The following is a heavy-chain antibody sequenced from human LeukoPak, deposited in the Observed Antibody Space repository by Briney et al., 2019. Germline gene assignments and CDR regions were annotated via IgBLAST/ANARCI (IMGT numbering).Heavy chain of an antibody. CDR2: ISGSGGST. CDR1: GFTFSSYA. CDR3: AKVPTKGGAVAGPFDY. V-gene: IGHV3-23*01. J-gene: IGHJ4*02. Sequence: PGGSLRLSCAASGFTFSSYAMSWVRQAPGKVLEWVSAISGSGGSTYYADSVKGRFTISRDNSKNTLYLQMNSLRAEDTAVYYCAKVPTKGGAVAGPFDYWGQGTLVTVSS. D-gene: IGHD6-19*01.